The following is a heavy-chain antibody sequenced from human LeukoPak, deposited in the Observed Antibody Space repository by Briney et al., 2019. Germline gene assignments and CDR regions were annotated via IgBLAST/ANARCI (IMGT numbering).Heavy chain of an antibody. D-gene: IGHD4-17*01. V-gene: IGHV3-7*04. CDR1: GFIFGTYW. CDR2: INQAGNKK. CDR3: VRDGVYYGDDYDS. Sequence: GGSLRLSCEASGFIFGTYWMSWVRQAPGRGLEWVANINQAGNKKDYVDSVKGRFTISRDNAKNSLYLQMNSLRAEDTAVYYCVRDGVYYGDDYDSWGQRTLVTVSS. J-gene: IGHJ4*02.